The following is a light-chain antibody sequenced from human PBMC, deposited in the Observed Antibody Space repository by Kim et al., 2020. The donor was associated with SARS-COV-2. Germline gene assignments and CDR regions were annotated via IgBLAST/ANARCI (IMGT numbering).Light chain of an antibody. CDR2: GAS. J-gene: IGKJ4*01. CDR1: QGVKDH. V-gene: IGKV1-16*02. Sequence: ASVGDEVTITWRASQGVKDHVVSFKQKPREAPKSLIFGASNLFNGVPSHFSGGVAVAEFSLTINGHQPENFATYYCEQYYGLPYTFGGGTKVDIK. CDR3: EQYYGLPYT.